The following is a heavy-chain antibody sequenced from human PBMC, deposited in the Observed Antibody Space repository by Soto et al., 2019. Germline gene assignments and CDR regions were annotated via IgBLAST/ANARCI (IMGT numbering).Heavy chain of an antibody. CDR3: AKDPRISSSGYY. J-gene: IGHJ4*02. CDR2: ISYDGSNK. V-gene: IGHV3-30*18. D-gene: IGHD6-6*01. CDR1: GFTFSSYG. Sequence: GGSLRLSCAVSGFTFSSYGMHWVRQAPGKGLEWVAVISYDGSNKYYADSVKGRFTISRDNSKNTLYLQMNSLRAEDTAVYYCAKDPRISSSGYYWGQGTLVTVSS.